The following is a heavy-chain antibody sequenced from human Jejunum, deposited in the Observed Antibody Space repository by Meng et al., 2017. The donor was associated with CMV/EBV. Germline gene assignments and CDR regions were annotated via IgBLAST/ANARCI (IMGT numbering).Heavy chain of an antibody. CDR1: GVALSPCA. CDR3: AKEMGYELPFDY. Sequence: SCTASGVALSPCAMSWVRQAPGKGLEWVSVITSAGKTYYADSVKGRFNISRDNSKNTLYLQMNSLRVEDTAVYYCAKEMGYELPFDYWGQGTLVTVSS. D-gene: IGHD2-2*01. CDR2: ITSAGKT. J-gene: IGHJ4*02. V-gene: IGHV3-23*01.